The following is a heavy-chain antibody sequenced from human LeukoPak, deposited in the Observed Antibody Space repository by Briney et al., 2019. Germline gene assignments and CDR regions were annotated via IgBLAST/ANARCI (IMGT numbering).Heavy chain of an antibody. Sequence: SVKVSCKASGGTFSSYAISWVRQAPGQGLEWMGRIIPIFGTANYAQKFQGRVTITTDESTSTAYMELSSLRSEDTAVYYCARGAYCSTTSCYYFDYWGQGTLVTVSS. CDR1: GGTFSSYA. CDR2: IIPIFGTA. CDR3: ARGAYCSTTSCYYFDY. D-gene: IGHD2-2*01. J-gene: IGHJ4*02. V-gene: IGHV1-69*05.